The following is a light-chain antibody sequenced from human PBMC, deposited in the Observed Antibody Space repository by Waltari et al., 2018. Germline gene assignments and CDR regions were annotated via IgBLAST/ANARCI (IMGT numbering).Light chain of an antibody. J-gene: IGLJ1*01. Sequence: QSALTQPPSASGSPGPSVTISCTGTSSDVGGYSYVSWYQHHPGKAPKLIIYEVYKRPPGVPDRFSGSKSGNTASLTVSGLQAEDEADYYCSSYAGSNNLGVFGTGTKVTVL. V-gene: IGLV2-8*01. CDR3: SSYAGSNNLGV. CDR1: SSDVGGYSY. CDR2: EVY.